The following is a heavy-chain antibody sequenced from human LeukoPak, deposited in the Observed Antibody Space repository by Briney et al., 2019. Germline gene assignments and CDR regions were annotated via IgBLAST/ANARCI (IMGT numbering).Heavy chain of an antibody. CDR2: IYYSGST. J-gene: IGHJ4*02. D-gene: IGHD3-22*01. Sequence: PSETLSLTCTVSGGPISSGDYYWSWIRQPPGKGLEWIGYIYYSGSTYYNPSLKSRVTISVDTSKNQFSLKLSSVPAADTAVYYCARDQNYYDSSGPNDYWGQGTLVTVSS. CDR3: ARDQNYYDSSGPNDY. CDR1: GGPISSGDYY. V-gene: IGHV4-30-4*08.